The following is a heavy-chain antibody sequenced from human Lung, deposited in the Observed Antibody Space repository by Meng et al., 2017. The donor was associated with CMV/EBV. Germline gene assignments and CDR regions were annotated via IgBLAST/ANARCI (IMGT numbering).Heavy chain of an antibody. J-gene: IGHJ3*02. CDR3: ARKLVVPAAIRNDAFDI. CDR2: IYYSGST. Sequence: SCTVSGGSISSSSYYWGWIRQPPGKGLEWIGSIYYSGSTYYNPSLKSRVTISVDTSKNQFSLKLSSVTAADTAVYYCARKLVVPAAIRNDAFDIXGQGXMVTVSS. CDR1: GGSISSSSYY. V-gene: IGHV4-39*07. D-gene: IGHD2-2*01.